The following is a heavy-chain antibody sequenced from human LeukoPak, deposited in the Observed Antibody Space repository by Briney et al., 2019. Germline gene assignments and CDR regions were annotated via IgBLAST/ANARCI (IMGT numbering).Heavy chain of an antibody. J-gene: IGHJ4*02. CDR1: GDSISSGGYS. CDR2: IYHSGST. CDR3: ARLKGYSSGWYPSYYFDY. D-gene: IGHD6-19*01. Sequence: SETLSLTCAVSGDSISSGGYSWSWIRQPPGKGLEWIGDIYHSGSTYYNPSLKSRVTISVDRSKNQFSLKLGSVTAADTAVYYCARLKGYSSGWYPSYYFDYWGQGTLVTVSS. V-gene: IGHV4-30-2*01.